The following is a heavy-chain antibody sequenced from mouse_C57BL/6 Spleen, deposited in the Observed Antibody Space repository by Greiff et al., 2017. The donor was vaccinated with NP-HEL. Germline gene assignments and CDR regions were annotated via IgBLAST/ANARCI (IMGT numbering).Heavy chain of an antibody. D-gene: IGHD2-4*01. V-gene: IGHV1-69*01. CDR3: ARGYYEYDGV. CDR1: GYTFTSYW. CDR2: IDPSDSYT. Sequence: VQLQQPGAELVMPGASVKLSCKASGYTFTSYWMHWVKQRPGQGLEWIGEIDPSDSYTNYNQKFKGKSTLTVDKSSSTAYMQLSSLTSEDSAVYYCARGYYEYDGVWGTGTTVTVSS. J-gene: IGHJ1*03.